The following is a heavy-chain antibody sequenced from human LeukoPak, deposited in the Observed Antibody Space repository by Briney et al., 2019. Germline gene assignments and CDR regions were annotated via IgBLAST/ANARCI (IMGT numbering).Heavy chain of an antibody. J-gene: IGHJ4*02. CDR1: GFTFSSYE. Sequence: GSLRLSCAASGFTFSSYELNWVRQAPGKGLEWVAVIWSDGSNKYYADSVKGRFTISRDNSKNTLYLQMNSLRAEDTAVYYCARDGPKPTVVTHLFDYWGQGTLVAVSS. D-gene: IGHD4-23*01. V-gene: IGHV3-33*08. CDR3: ARDGPKPTVVTHLFDY. CDR2: IWSDGSNK.